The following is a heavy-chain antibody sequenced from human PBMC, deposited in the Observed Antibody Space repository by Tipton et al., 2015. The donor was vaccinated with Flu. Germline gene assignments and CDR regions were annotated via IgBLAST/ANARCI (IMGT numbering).Heavy chain of an antibody. Sequence: GLVKPSETLSLTCAVYGGSFSGYYWSWTRHPPGKGLEWIGEINHSGSTNYNPSPKSRVTITVDTSKNQFSLKLSSVTAADTAVYYCARRLRGWLQLPYYFDYWGQGTLVTVSS. J-gene: IGHJ4*02. CDR3: ARRLRGWLQLPYYFDY. CDR1: GGSFSGYY. CDR2: INHSGST. V-gene: IGHV4-34*01. D-gene: IGHD5-24*01.